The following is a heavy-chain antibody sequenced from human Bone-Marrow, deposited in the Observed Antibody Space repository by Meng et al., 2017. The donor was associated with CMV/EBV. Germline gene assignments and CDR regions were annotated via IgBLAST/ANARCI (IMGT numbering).Heavy chain of an antibody. Sequence: VPVVQSGAEVKKAGASVKASCKASGGTFSSYAISWVRQAPGQGLEWMGGIIPIFGTANYAQKFQGRVTMTRDTSISTAYMELSRLRSDDTAVYYCARDIGYCSGGSCDWGQGTLVTVSS. J-gene: IGHJ4*02. V-gene: IGHV1-69*05. D-gene: IGHD2-15*01. CDR1: GGTFSSYA. CDR3: ARDIGYCSGGSCD. CDR2: IIPIFGTA.